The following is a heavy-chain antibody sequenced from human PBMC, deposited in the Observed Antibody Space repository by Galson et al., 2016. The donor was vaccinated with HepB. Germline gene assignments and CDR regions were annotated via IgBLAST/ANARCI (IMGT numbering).Heavy chain of an antibody. V-gene: IGHV3-74*01. CDR2: ITSDGSTT. Sequence: SLRLSCAASGFPFSSYSMHWVRQAPGKGLVRVSRITSDGSTTTYADPVKGRFTISRDNTKNTLYLQMNSLRAEDTAVYYCVRRREKDYWGQGTLVTVSS. CDR1: GFPFSSYS. J-gene: IGHJ4*02. D-gene: IGHD1-26*01. CDR3: VRRREKDY.